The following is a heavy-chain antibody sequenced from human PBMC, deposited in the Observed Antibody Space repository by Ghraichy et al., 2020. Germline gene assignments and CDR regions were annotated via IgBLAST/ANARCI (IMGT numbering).Heavy chain of an antibody. J-gene: IGHJ4*02. CDR3: ARVLPRGSRFLYY. D-gene: IGHD2/OR15-2a*01. Sequence: GGSLRLSCAASGFTFSSYSMNWVRQAPGKGLEWVSSISSSSSYIYYADSVKGRFTISRDNAKNSLYLQMNSLRAEDTAVYYCARVLPRGSRFLYYWGQGTLVTVSS. CDR1: GFTFSSYS. CDR2: ISSSSSYI. V-gene: IGHV3-21*01.